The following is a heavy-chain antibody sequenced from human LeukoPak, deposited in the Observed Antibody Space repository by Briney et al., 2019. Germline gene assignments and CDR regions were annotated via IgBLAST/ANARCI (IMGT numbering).Heavy chain of an antibody. J-gene: IGHJ4*02. Sequence: ASVKVSCKASGYTFTSYYMHWVRQAPGQGLEWMGIINASDGRTSYAQEFQGRVTMTRDMSTSTVYMELSSLRSEDTAVYYCARGPQVYDIRDSTAAKIDYWGQGTLVTVSS. D-gene: IGHD3-16*01. CDR1: GYTFTSYY. CDR3: ARGPQVYDIRDSTAAKIDY. CDR2: INASDGRT. V-gene: IGHV1-46*01.